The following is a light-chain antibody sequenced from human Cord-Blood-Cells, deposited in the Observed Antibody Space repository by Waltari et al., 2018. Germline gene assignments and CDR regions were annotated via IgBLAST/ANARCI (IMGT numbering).Light chain of an antibody. Sequence: DIQMTQSPSTLSASVGDRVTITCRAGQSISSWLAWYQQKPGKAPKLLIYDASRLESGVPSRFSGSGSGTEFTLTISILQPDDVATYYCQQYNSYWTFGQGTKVEIK. CDR3: QQYNSYWT. J-gene: IGKJ1*01. CDR2: DAS. CDR1: QSISSW. V-gene: IGKV1-5*01.